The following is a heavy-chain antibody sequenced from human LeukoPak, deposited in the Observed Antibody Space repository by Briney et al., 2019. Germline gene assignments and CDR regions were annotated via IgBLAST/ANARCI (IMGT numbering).Heavy chain of an antibody. CDR2: IKQDGGEK. Sequence: QPGGSLRLSCAASGFTSSSDWMSSVRQAPEKGLGWVANIKQDGGEKYYVDSVKVRLTISRDNAKNSLYLQMNSLRAEDTAVYYCARDTLNWGSRPYYFDYWGQGTMVTVSS. J-gene: IGHJ4*02. CDR3: ARDTLNWGSRPYYFDY. CDR1: GFTSSSDW. V-gene: IGHV3-7*01. D-gene: IGHD7-27*01.